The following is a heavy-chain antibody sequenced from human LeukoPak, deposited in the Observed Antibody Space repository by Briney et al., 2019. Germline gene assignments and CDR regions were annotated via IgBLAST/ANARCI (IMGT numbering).Heavy chain of an antibody. J-gene: IGHJ4*02. Sequence: GGSLRLSCAASGFTVSSNYMSWVRQAPGKGLEYVSAISSNGGSTYYANSVKGRFTISGDNSKNTLYLQMNSLRAEDTAVYYCASRRGYFDYWGQGTLVTVSS. CDR2: ISSNGGST. D-gene: IGHD3-16*01. CDR3: ASRRGYFDY. V-gene: IGHV3-64*01. CDR1: GFTVSSNY.